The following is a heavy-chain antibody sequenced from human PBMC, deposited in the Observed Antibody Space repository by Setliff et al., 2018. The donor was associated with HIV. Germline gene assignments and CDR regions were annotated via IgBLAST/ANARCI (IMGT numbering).Heavy chain of an antibody. CDR2: VSSRGDT. CDR3: ARSNLEPTSRLFDP. D-gene: IGHD1-1*01. J-gene: IGHJ5*02. V-gene: IGHV4-4*07. CDR1: DSGTYY. Sequence: PSETLSLTCTVSDSGTYYWSWIRQPAGKGLEWIGRVSSRGDTNYNPSLKSRVTMSVDTSKNQFSLKLSSVTPADTAVYYCARSNLEPTSRLFDPWGPGTLVTVSS.